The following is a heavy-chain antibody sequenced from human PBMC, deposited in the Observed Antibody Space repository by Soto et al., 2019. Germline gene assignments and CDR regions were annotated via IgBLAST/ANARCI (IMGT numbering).Heavy chain of an antibody. D-gene: IGHD2-2*02. J-gene: IGHJ6*02. CDR2: ISSSSSYT. CDR1: GFTFSDYY. V-gene: IGHV3-11*06. Sequence: PVGSLRLSCAASGFTFSDYYMSWIRQAPGKGLEWVSYISSSSSYTNYADSVKGRFTISRDNAKNSLYLQMNSLRAEDTAAYYCARDCSSTSCYNYYYYYGMDVWGQGTTVTVSS. CDR3: ARDCSSTSCYNYYYYYGMDV.